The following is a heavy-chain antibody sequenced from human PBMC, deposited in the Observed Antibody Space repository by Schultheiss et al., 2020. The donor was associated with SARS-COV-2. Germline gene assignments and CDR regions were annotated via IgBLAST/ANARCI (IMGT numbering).Heavy chain of an antibody. J-gene: IGHJ4*02. Sequence: GESLKISCAGSGYSFTNYWIAWVRQMPGKGLEWMGIIYPGDSDTKYSPSFQGHVTILVDRSISTTYLQWSRLEASDTAVYYCARVAYGDYGSVWGQGTLVTVSS. V-gene: IGHV5-51*01. CDR2: IYPGDSDT. D-gene: IGHD4-17*01. CDR1: GYSFTNYW. CDR3: ARVAYGDYGSV.